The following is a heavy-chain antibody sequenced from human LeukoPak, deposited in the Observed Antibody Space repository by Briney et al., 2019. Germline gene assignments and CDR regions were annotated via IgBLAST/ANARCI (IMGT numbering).Heavy chain of an antibody. J-gene: IGHJ6*03. Sequence: ASVKVSCKASGYTFTSYDINWVRQATGQGLEWMGWMNPNSGNTGYAQKFQGRVTITADKSTSTAYRELSSLRSEDTAVYYCAQTMYSSSSSYYYYMDVWGKGTTVTVSS. CDR3: AQTMYSSSSSYYYYMDV. D-gene: IGHD6-6*01. V-gene: IGHV1-8*01. CDR2: MNPNSGNT. CDR1: GYTFTSYD.